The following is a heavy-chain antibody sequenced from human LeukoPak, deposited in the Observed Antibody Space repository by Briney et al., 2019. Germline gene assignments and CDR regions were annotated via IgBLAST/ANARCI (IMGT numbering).Heavy chain of an antibody. Sequence: ETLSLTCTVSGGSISSSSYYWGWIRQPPGKGLEWVANIKQDGSEKYYVDSVKGRFTISRDNAKNSLYLQMNSLRAEDTAVYYCARDGGYSSSWWFDYWGQGTLVTVSS. D-gene: IGHD6-13*01. J-gene: IGHJ4*02. CDR1: GGSISSSSYY. V-gene: IGHV3-7*01. CDR3: ARDGGYSSSWWFDY. CDR2: IKQDGSEK.